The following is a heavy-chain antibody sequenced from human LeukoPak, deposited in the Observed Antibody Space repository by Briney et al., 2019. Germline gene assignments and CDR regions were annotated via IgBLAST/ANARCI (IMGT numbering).Heavy chain of an antibody. CDR2: MNPNSGNT. CDR3: ARVPKGGYFPDY. J-gene: IGHJ4*02. CDR1: GYTFTSYG. D-gene: IGHD6-13*01. Sequence: ASVKVSCKAPGYTFTSYGISWVRQATGQGLEWMGWMNPNSGNTGYAQKFQGRVTMTRNTSISTAYMELSSLRSEDTAVYYCARVPKGGYFPDYWGQGTLVTVSS. V-gene: IGHV1-8*02.